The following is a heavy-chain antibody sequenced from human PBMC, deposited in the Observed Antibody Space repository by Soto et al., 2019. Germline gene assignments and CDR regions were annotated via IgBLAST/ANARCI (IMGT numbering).Heavy chain of an antibody. CDR2: ISDAAGSA. CDR3: ARPYGGKIGDAPDL. Sequence: GGSLRLSCVASGFTFSSYAMSWVRQVPGKGLEWVSTISDAAGSAYYVDSVKGRFTISRDNSKKTLYLQMNSLRAEDSAVYNCARPYGGKIGDAPDLWGPGTLVTVSS. V-gene: IGHV3-23*01. J-gene: IGHJ3*01. D-gene: IGHD4-17*01. CDR1: GFTFSSYA.